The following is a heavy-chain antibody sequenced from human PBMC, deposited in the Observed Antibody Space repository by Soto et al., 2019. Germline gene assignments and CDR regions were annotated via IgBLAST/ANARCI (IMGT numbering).Heavy chain of an antibody. Sequence: EVQLVESGGGLVKPGGSLRLSCAASGFTFSTYSMNWVRQAPGKGLEWVSSISSSSGYIYYADSVKGPFTISRDDAKKSLPLQITSLRAEDTAVYYCARVRSYSYGQGYGMDVWGQGTTVTVSS. J-gene: IGHJ6*02. V-gene: IGHV3-21*01. CDR2: ISSSSGYI. CDR1: GFTFSTYS. D-gene: IGHD5-18*01. CDR3: ARVRSYSYGQGYGMDV.